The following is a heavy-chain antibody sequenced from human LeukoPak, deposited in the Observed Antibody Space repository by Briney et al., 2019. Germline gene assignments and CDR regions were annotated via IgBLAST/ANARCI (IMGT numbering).Heavy chain of an antibody. J-gene: IGHJ4*02. D-gene: IGHD1-26*01. Sequence: ASVKVSCKASGYTFTSYGISWVRQAPGQGLEWMGWISAYDGNTNYAQKLQGRVTMTTDTSTSTAYMELRSLRSDDTAVYYCARDARGGSYGVSDYWGQGTLVTVSS. CDR1: GYTFTSYG. CDR2: ISAYDGNT. CDR3: ARDARGGSYGVSDY. V-gene: IGHV1-18*01.